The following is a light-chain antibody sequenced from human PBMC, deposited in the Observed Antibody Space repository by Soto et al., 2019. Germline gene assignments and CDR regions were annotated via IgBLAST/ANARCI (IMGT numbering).Light chain of an antibody. Sequence: DIQMTQSPSTLSASVGDRVTITCRASQSITNRLAWYQQKPGKAPKVLIYDASNLEYGVPSKFSGSGSGTEFILTISSLQPDDFATYWCQHYGGMWTFGQGTKVDIK. CDR3: QHYGGMWT. CDR2: DAS. CDR1: QSITNR. J-gene: IGKJ1*01. V-gene: IGKV1-5*01.